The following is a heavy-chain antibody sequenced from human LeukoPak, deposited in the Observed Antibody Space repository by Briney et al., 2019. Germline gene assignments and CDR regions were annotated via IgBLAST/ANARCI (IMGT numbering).Heavy chain of an antibody. D-gene: IGHD3-3*01. Sequence: PSETLSLTCTVSGGSISSYYWSWIRQPPGKGLEWIGYIYYSGSTNYNPSLKSRVTISVDTSKNQFSLKLSSVTAADTAVYYCARLRHLTDEWLTFDYWGQGTLVTVSS. CDR2: IYYSGST. CDR1: GGSISSYY. V-gene: IGHV4-59*08. J-gene: IGHJ4*02. CDR3: ARLRHLTDEWLTFDY.